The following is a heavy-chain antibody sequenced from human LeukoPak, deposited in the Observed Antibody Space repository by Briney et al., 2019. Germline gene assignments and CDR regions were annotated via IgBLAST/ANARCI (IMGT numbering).Heavy chain of an antibody. V-gene: IGHV4-39*07. CDR2: VYYGGST. CDR3: ARRVDIVATIFDY. Sequence: SETLSLTCTVSGGSISSNYYWGWIRQPPGKGLEWIGSVYYGGSTNYNPSLKSRVTISVDTSKNQFSLKLSSVTAADTAVYYCARRVDIVATIFDYWGQGTLVTVSS. J-gene: IGHJ4*02. D-gene: IGHD5-12*01. CDR1: GGSISSNYY.